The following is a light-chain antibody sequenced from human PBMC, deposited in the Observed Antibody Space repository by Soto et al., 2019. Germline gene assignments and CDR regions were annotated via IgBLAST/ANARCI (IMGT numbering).Light chain of an antibody. J-gene: IGKJ4*01. CDR2: DAS. CDR1: QSISRW. V-gene: IGKV1-5*01. Sequence: DIQMTQSPSSLSVSVGDRVPITCRASQSISRWLAWYQQKPGKAPNLLISDASTLESGVPSRFSGSGSGTEFTLTISSLQPDDFATYYCQQYISFSPLTFGGGTKVDI. CDR3: QQYISFSPLT.